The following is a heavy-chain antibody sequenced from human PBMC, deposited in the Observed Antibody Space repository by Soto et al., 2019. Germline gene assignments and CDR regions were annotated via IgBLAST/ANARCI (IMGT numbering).Heavy chain of an antibody. J-gene: IGHJ4*02. CDR2: IYYNGNT. Sequence: QVQLQESGPGLVKPSETLSLTCTVSGGSISNHYWSWIRQPPGKGLEWIGYIYYNGNTNYNPSIKSRVTMSVDTSKNQISLKLSAVTVADTAVYYCTRANWDSEYWGQGTLVTVSS. V-gene: IGHV4-59*11. D-gene: IGHD7-27*01. CDR1: GGSISNHY. CDR3: TRANWDSEY.